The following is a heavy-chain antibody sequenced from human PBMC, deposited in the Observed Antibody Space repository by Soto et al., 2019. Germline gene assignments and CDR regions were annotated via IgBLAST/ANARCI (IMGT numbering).Heavy chain of an antibody. CDR1: GYTFTSYG. D-gene: IGHD6-19*01. Sequence: ASVKVSCKASGYTFTSYGISWVRQAPGQGLEWMGGIIPIFGTANYAQKFQGRVTITADESTSTAYMELSSLRSEDTAVYYCARVKSSGRTYYFDYWGQGTLVTVSS. CDR2: IIPIFGTA. CDR3: ARVKSSGRTYYFDY. V-gene: IGHV1-69*13. J-gene: IGHJ4*02.